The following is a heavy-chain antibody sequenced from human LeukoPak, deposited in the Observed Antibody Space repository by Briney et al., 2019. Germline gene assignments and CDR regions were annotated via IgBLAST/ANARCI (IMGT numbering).Heavy chain of an antibody. Sequence: ASVKVSCKASGYTFTGYYMHWVRQAPGQGLEWMGRINPNSGGTNYAQKFQGRVTMTRDTSISTAYMELSRLRSDDTAVYYCASSVRWIAYSDFDYWGQGTLVTVSS. CDR2: INPNSGGT. V-gene: IGHV1-2*06. CDR3: ASSVRWIAYSDFDY. J-gene: IGHJ4*02. D-gene: IGHD2-21*01. CDR1: GYTFTGYY.